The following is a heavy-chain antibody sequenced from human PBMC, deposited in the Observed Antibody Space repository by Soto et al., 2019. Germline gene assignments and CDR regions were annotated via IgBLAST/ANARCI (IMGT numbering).Heavy chain of an antibody. V-gene: IGHV3-73*02. CDR2: IRSKADNYAT. CDR3: ARLAEWEYYDGMDV. D-gene: IGHD1-26*01. J-gene: IGHJ6*02. CDR1: GFTFSVSA. Sequence: EVQLVESGGGLVQPGGSLKLSCAVSGFTFSVSAIHWVRQASGKGLEWVGRIRSKADNYATANGASVKGRFSISRDDSKNTAYLQMNSLNTEDTAVYYCARLAEWEYYDGMDVWGQGTTVSVSS.